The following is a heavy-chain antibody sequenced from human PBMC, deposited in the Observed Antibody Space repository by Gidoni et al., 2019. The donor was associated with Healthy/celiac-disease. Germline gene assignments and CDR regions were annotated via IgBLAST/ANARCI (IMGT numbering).Heavy chain of an antibody. D-gene: IGHD2-21*02. J-gene: IGHJ4*02. CDR2: IRGSGGST. V-gene: IGHV3-23*01. CDR1: GCTFSSYA. CDR3: AKDLGYCGGDCLVPQYYFDY. Sequence: EVQLLESGGGVVQPGGSLRRACAASGCTFSSYAMSWVRQAPGKGLEWVSAIRGSGGSTSYADSVKGRFTISRDNSKNTLYLQMNSLRAEDTAVYYCAKDLGYCGGDCLVPQYYFDYWGQGTLVTVSS.